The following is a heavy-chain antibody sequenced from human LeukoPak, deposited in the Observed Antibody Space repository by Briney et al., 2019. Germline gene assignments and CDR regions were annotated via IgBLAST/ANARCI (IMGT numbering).Heavy chain of an antibody. CDR1: GDSVRSDSHY. Sequence: SETLSLTCTVSGDSVRSDSHYWAWIRQPPGKGLEWIGSFSYSGTTYLNPSLKSRITVSVDTFTDQFYLKLNSMTAADTAVYFCARGPLDKGGFDFWGQGTLVAVST. J-gene: IGHJ4*02. V-gene: IGHV4-39*07. D-gene: IGHD1-1*01. CDR3: ARGPLDKGGFDF. CDR2: FSYSGTT.